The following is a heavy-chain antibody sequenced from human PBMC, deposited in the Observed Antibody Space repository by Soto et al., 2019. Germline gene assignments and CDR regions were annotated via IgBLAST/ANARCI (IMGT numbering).Heavy chain of an antibody. CDR2: IIPIFGTA. Sequence: ASVKVSCKASGGTFSSYAISWVRQAPGQGLEWMGVIIPIFGTANYAQKFQGRVTITADESTSTAYMELSSLRSEDTAVYYCASNFRSEYFDXWGQGTLFTVSX. CDR3: ASNFRSEYFDX. CDR1: GGTFSSYA. J-gene: IGHJ4*02. D-gene: IGHD3-3*01. V-gene: IGHV1-69*13.